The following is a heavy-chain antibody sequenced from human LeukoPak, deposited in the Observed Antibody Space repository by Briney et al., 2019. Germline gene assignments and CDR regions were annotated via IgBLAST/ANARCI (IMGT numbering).Heavy chain of an antibody. CDR3: AKEQQYSSGWYDY. J-gene: IGHJ4*02. V-gene: IGHV3-30*18. CDR2: ISYDGSNK. CDR1: GFTFSSYG. D-gene: IGHD6-19*01. Sequence: GGSVRLSCAASGFTFSSYGMHWVRQAPGKGLEWVAVISYDGSNKYYSDSVKGRFTISRDNSKNTLYLQMNSLRAEDTAVYHCAKEQQYSSGWYDYWGQGTLVTVSS.